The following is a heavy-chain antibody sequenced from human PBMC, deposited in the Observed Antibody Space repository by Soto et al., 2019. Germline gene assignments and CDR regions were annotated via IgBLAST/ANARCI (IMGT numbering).Heavy chain of an antibody. CDR2: IYYSGST. CDR3: ARHGLGDAFDI. Sequence: SETLSLTXTVSGGSISSYYWRWIRQPPGKGLEWIGYIYYSGSTNYNPSLKSRVTISVDTSKNQFSLKLSSVTAADTAVYYCARHGLGDAFDIWGQGTMVTVSS. J-gene: IGHJ3*02. V-gene: IGHV4-59*08. CDR1: GGSISSYY. D-gene: IGHD7-27*01.